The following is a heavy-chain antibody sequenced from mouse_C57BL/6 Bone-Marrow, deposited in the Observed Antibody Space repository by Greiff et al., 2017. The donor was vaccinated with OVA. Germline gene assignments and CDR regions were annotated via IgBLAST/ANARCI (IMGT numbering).Heavy chain of an antibody. J-gene: IGHJ2*01. D-gene: IGHD1-2*01. CDR1: GFTFSDYY. CDR3: ARDRRLRLAGSYFDH. V-gene: IGHV5-16*01. Sequence: EVQVVESEGGLVQPGSSMKLSCTASGFTFSDYYMAWVRQVPEKGLEWVANINYDGSSTYYLDSLKSRFIISRDNAKNILYLQMSSLKSEDTATYYCARDRRLRLAGSYFDHWGQGTTLTVSS. CDR2: INYDGSST.